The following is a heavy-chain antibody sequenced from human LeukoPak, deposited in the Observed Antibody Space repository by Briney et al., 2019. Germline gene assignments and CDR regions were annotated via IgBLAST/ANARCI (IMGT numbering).Heavy chain of an antibody. Sequence: GGSLRLSCAASGFTVSSNHMSWVRQAPGKGLEWVSVIYSGGSTYYADSVKGRFTISRDNSKNTLYLQMNSLRAEDTAVYYCARGPDIVVVPANYGMDVWGQGTTVTVSS. CDR1: GFTVSSNH. V-gene: IGHV3-53*01. J-gene: IGHJ6*02. D-gene: IGHD2-2*01. CDR3: ARGPDIVVVPANYGMDV. CDR2: IYSGGST.